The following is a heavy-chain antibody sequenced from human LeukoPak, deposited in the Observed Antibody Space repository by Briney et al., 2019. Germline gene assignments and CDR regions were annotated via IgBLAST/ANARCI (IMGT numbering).Heavy chain of an antibody. Sequence: GESLKISCKGSGYSFTSYWIGWVRQVPGKGLEWMGIIYPGDSDTRYSPSFQGQVTISADKSISTAYLQWSSLKASDTAMYYCASSSTYYDSSGLAFDYWGQGTLVTVSS. J-gene: IGHJ4*02. CDR1: GYSFTSYW. D-gene: IGHD3-22*01. CDR2: IYPGDSDT. CDR3: ASSSTYYDSSGLAFDY. V-gene: IGHV5-51*01.